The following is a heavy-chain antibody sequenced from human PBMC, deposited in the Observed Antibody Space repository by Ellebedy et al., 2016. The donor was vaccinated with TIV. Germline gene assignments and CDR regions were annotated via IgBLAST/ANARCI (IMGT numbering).Heavy chain of an antibody. CDR3: AKGSSSGFTYDRVGFEY. J-gene: IGHJ4*02. CDR2: ISGDGSST. CDR1: GFTFGSFA. D-gene: IGHD3-22*01. Sequence: GESLKISCVASGFTFGSFAMHWVRQAPGKGLEWLSVISGDGSSTYLADSVKGRFTLTRDNSKKTLYLEMNRLRADDTAVYYCAKGSSSGFTYDRVGFEYWGQGTLVSVSS. V-gene: IGHV3-23*01.